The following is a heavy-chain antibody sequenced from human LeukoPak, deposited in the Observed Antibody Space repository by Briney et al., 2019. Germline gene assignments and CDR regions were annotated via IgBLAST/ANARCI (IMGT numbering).Heavy chain of an antibody. V-gene: IGHV4-59*08. CDR2: IYVTGST. J-gene: IGHJ6*03. CDR1: GGSIGTYY. D-gene: IGHD3-16*02. Sequence: SETLSLPCTVSGGSIGTYYWGWIRQSPGKGLEWIGYIYVTGSTRYNPYLQSRVTISVDTSRNQFFLKMSSVTAADTAVYYCARHIGGGIEDMDVWGKGTKVTVSS. CDR3: ARHIGGGIEDMDV.